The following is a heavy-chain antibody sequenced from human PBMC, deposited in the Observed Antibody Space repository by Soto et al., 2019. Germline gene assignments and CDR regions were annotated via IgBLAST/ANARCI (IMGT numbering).Heavy chain of an antibody. CDR1: VFIFITSH. CDR3: AKEFPSRAPGNFFDF. Sequence: GGSLRLSCAASVFIFITSHMSWVRQAPGKGLEWVSATDDGGDYTYYADSMKGRFTISRDNSKNTLYLQMNSLMTEDTAVYYCAKEFPSRAPGNFFDFWGQGALVTVSS. D-gene: IGHD3-10*01. CDR2: TDDGGDYT. J-gene: IGHJ4*02. V-gene: IGHV3-23*01.